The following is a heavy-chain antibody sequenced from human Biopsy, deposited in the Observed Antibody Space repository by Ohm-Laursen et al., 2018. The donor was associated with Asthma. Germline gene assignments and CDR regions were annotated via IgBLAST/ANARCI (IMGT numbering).Heavy chain of an antibody. Sequence: SETLSLTCPVSADSISSNNFYWGWIRQPPGKGLEWIATISYTGSTYYNPSLKSRVTISVDTSKNQFSLKLSSVTAADTAVYYCARERAGYYGSGSYLGYWGQGTLVTVSS. V-gene: IGHV4-39*07. CDR1: ADSISSNNFY. CDR3: ARERAGYYGSGSYLGY. CDR2: ISYTGST. J-gene: IGHJ4*02. D-gene: IGHD3-10*01.